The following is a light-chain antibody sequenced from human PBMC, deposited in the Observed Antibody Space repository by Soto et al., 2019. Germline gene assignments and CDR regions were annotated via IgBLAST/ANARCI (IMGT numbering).Light chain of an antibody. Sequence: QSALTQPASVSGSPGQSIAISCTGTSSDVGGYNFVAWYQQHPGKVPKLIIYDVSSRPSGVSNRFSGSKSGNTASLTISGLQPEDEADYYCSSYTSSRTLEFGGGTKVTVL. CDR3: SSYTSSRTLE. V-gene: IGLV2-14*03. J-gene: IGLJ2*01. CDR1: SSDVGGYNF. CDR2: DVS.